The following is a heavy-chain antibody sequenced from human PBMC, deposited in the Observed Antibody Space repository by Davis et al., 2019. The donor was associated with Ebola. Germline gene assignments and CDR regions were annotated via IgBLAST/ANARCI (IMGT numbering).Heavy chain of an antibody. Sequence: ASVKVSCKASGYTFTGYYMHWVRQAPGQGLEGMGWSNPNSGGTNYAQKFQGWVTMNRDTSISTAYMELSRLRSDDTAVYYCAREGPRFDSSGYYYGMDVWGQGTTVTVSS. CDR2: SNPNSGGT. D-gene: IGHD3-22*01. J-gene: IGHJ6*02. CDR1: GYTFTGYY. CDR3: AREGPRFDSSGYYYGMDV. V-gene: IGHV1-2*04.